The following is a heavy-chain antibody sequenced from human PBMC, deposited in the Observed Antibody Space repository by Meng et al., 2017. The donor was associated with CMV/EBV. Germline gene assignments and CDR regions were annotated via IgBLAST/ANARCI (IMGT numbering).Heavy chain of an antibody. CDR3: ARDRSGHSNYGFDP. Sequence: GESLKISCAASGFTFSSYEMNWVRQAPGKGLEWVSYISSSGSTIYYADSVKGRFTISRDNAKNSVYLQMNSLRAEDTAVYYCARDRSGHSNYGFDPWGQGTLVTVSS. D-gene: IGHD4-11*01. J-gene: IGHJ5*02. V-gene: IGHV3-48*03. CDR2: ISSSGSTI. CDR1: GFTFSSYE.